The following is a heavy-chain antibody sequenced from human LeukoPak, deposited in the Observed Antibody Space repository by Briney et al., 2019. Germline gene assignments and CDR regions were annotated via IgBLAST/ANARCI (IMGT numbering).Heavy chain of an antibody. Sequence: SETLSLTCTVSGGSISSSSYYWGWIRQPPGKGLEWIGSFYYSGSTYYNPSLKSRVTISVDTSKNQFSLKLSSVTAADTAVYYCARAWRSSGYLVLLGAFDIWGQGTMVTVSS. CDR1: GGSISSSSYY. D-gene: IGHD3-22*01. J-gene: IGHJ3*02. CDR3: ARAWRSSGYLVLLGAFDI. V-gene: IGHV4-39*07. CDR2: FYYSGST.